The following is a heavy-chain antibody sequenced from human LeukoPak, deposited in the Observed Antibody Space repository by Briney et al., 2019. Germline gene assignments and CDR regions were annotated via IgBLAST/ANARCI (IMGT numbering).Heavy chain of an antibody. Sequence: ASVKVSCKASGYTFTGYYIHWVRQAPGQGVEWMGWINPNNGGTNYAQKFQGRVTMTIDTSISAAYMELSSLRSDDTAMYYCAKGTDFDYWGQGTLVTVSS. CDR2: INPNNGGT. CDR1: GYTFTGYY. J-gene: IGHJ4*02. CDR3: AKGTDFDY. V-gene: IGHV1-2*02.